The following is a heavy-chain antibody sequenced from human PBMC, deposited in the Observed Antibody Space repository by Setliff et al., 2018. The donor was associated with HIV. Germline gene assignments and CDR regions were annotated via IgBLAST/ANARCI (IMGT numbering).Heavy chain of an antibody. J-gene: IGHJ4*02. V-gene: IGHV4-61*02. Sequence: SETLSLTCNVSGGSISSDNYYWNWVRQPAGKGLEWIGRIYASGSPTYNPSLTSRVTISVDTSKNHFSLRLNSVTAADTAVCFCARAPRYYRGWYIPEYFDNWGEGTLVTVSS. CDR1: GGSISSDNYY. D-gene: IGHD6-19*01. CDR2: IYASGSP. CDR3: ARAPRYYRGWYIPEYFDN.